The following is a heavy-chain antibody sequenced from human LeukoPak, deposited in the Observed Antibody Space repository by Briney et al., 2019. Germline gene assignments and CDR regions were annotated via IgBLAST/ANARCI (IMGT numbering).Heavy chain of an antibody. CDR2: IYYSGST. J-gene: IGHJ6*02. Sequence: SETLSLTCTVSGGSISSSSYYWGWIRQPPGKGLEWIGSIYYSGSTYYNPSLKSRVTISVDTSKNRFSLKLSSVTAADTAVYYCARDFGELALEVYYYGMDVWGQGTTVTVSS. CDR1: GGSISSSSYY. V-gene: IGHV4-39*07. CDR3: ARDFGELALEVYYYGMDV. D-gene: IGHD3-10*01.